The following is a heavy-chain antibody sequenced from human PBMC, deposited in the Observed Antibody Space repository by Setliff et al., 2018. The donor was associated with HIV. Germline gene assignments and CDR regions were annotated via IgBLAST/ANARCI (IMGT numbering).Heavy chain of an antibody. CDR2: LTHIGSDI. Sequence: GGSLRLSCAAYGFTFSDFYMSWIRQAPGKGLEWIAFLTHIGSDIHYADSVKGRFTISRDNAKNSLFLQMNSLTAEDTAVYYCAKGYADVWGPFDYWGQGTLVTVSS. D-gene: IGHD3-16*01. J-gene: IGHJ4*02. V-gene: IGHV3-11*01. CDR1: GFTFSDFY. CDR3: AKGYADVWGPFDY.